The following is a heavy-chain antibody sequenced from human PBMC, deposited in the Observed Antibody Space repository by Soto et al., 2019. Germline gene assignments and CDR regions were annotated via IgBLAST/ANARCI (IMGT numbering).Heavy chain of an antibody. D-gene: IGHD2-8*01. CDR2: IRSEAYGGTT. CDR1: GFTLGDYG. Sequence: GGSLRLSCTPSGFTLGDYGMSWFRQAPEKGLEWVAFIRSEAYGGTTEYAASVKGRFIISRDDSKSIAYLQMNSLKTEDTAIYYCARRAIVVLLYFDYWGQGTLVTVSS. J-gene: IGHJ4*02. CDR3: ARRAIVVLLYFDY. V-gene: IGHV3-49*03.